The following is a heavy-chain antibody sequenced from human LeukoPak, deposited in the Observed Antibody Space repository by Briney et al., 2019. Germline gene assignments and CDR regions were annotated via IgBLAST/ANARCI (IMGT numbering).Heavy chain of an antibody. CDR2: IYHSGST. J-gene: IGHJ5*02. CDR1: GYSISSGYY. CDR3: ARLKAMGWFDP. Sequence: SETLSLTCTVSGYSISSGYYWGWIRQPPGKGLEWIGSIYHSGSTYYNPSLKSRVTISVDTSKDQFSLRLRSVTAADTAVYYCARLKAMGWFDPWGQGTLVTVSS. V-gene: IGHV4-38-2*02.